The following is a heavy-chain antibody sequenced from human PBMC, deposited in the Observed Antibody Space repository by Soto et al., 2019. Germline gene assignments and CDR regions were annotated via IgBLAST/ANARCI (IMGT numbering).Heavy chain of an antibody. D-gene: IGHD3-9*01. CDR1: GYTFTSYG. CDR2: ISAYNGNT. Sequence: QVQLVQSGAEVKKPGASVKVSCKASGYTFTSYGISWVRQAPGQGLEWMGWISAYNGNTNYAQKLQDRVTMTTDTSTSTAYMELRSLRSDDTAVYYCAREGYDILTGYSRYYFDYWGQGTLVTVSS. V-gene: IGHV1-18*04. CDR3: AREGYDILTGYSRYYFDY. J-gene: IGHJ4*02.